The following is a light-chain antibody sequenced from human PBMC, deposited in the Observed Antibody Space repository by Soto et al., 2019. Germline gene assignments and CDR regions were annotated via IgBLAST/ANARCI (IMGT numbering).Light chain of an antibody. Sequence: DIQMTQSPSTLSASIGDRVTLTCRASQSISSWLAWYQQKPGKAPKLLIYKASSLESGVPLRFSGSGSGTEFTLTISSLQPDDFATYYCQQYNGYGRFGQGTKVDIK. CDR3: QQYNGYGR. J-gene: IGKJ1*01. V-gene: IGKV1-5*03. CDR2: KAS. CDR1: QSISSW.